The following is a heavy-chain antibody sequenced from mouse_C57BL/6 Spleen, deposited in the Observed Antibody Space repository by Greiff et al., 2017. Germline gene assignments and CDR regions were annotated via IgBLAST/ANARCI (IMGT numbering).Heavy chain of an antibody. D-gene: IGHD4-1*01. J-gene: IGHJ2*01. CDR2: ISYDGSN. CDR3: ARVSGTCDY. CDR1: GYSITSGYF. Sequence: EVQLVESGPGLVKPSQSLSLTCSVTGYSITSGYFWNWIRQFPGNKLEWVGYISYDGSNNYNPSLKNRISITRDTSKNQFFLKLNSVTTGDTSTYYCARVSGTCDYWGQGTTLTVSS. V-gene: IGHV3-6*01.